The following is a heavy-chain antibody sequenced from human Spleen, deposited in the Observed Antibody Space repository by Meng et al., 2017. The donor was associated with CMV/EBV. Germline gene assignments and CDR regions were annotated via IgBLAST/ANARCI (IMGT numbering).Heavy chain of an antibody. J-gene: IGHJ4*02. CDR2: ISTYNGNT. V-gene: IGHV1-18*01. Sequence: ASVKVSCKASGYSFVSYGITWVRQAPGQGLEWMGWISTYNGNTNYAQKFQGRVTMTTDTSTSTAYMELRSLRSDDAAVYYCARDWVELLYLDYWGQGTLVTVSS. D-gene: IGHD5-24*01. CDR3: ARDWVELLYLDY. CDR1: GYSFVSYG.